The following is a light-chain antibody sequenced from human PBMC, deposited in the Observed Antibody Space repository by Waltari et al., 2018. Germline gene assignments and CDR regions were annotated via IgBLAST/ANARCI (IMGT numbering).Light chain of an antibody. CDR3: QQYDISPLT. V-gene: IGKV3-20*01. CDR1: QTISTTY. Sequence: EILFTPSPGPLCLSPGEGAPLSCRTSQTISTTYLAWYQQKPGQAPTLLIYGTFSRATGIPDRFTGSGSGTDFSLTISSLEPEDFATYYCQQYDISPLTFGGGTKVEIK. CDR2: GTF. J-gene: IGKJ4*01.